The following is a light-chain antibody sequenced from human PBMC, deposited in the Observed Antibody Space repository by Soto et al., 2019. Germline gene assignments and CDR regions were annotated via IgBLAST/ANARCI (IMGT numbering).Light chain of an antibody. CDR2: DVN. CDR3: CSYAGGWV. J-gene: IGLJ3*02. CDR1: SSDVGGYNY. V-gene: IGLV2-11*01. Sequence: QSALTQPRSVSGSPGQSVTISCTGTSSDVGGYNYVSWYQQHPGKAPKLMIYDVNKRPSGVPDRFSGSKSGNTASLTISGLQAADEADYYCCSYAGGWVFGGGTSSPS.